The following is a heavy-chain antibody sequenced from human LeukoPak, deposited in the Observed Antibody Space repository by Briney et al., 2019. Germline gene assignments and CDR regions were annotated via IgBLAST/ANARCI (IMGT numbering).Heavy chain of an antibody. CDR3: ARDLDDAYYDFRSGYSPRDAFDI. CDR1: GYSISSGYY. D-gene: IGHD3-3*01. J-gene: IGHJ3*02. V-gene: IGHV4-38-2*02. Sequence: PSETLSLTCTVSGYSISSGYYWGWIRQPPGKGLEWIGSIYHSGSTYYNPSLKSRVTISVDTSKNQFSLKLSSVTAADTAVYYCARDLDDAYYDFRSGYSPRDAFDIWGQGTMVTVSS. CDR2: IYHSGST.